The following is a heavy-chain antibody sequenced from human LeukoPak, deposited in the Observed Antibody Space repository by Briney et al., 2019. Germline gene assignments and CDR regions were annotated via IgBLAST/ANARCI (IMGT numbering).Heavy chain of an antibody. J-gene: IGHJ1*01. V-gene: IGHV1-2*02. Sequence: ASVKVSCKASGDIFSGYYMHWVRQAPGRGLEWMGWINTHSGGTNYAQKFHGRVTMTRDTSISTAYMELSRLRSDDTAVYYCAREGVGVTTGAEYFQYWGQGTLVTVSS. D-gene: IGHD1-26*01. CDR1: GDIFSGYY. CDR3: AREGVGVTTGAEYFQY. CDR2: INTHSGGT.